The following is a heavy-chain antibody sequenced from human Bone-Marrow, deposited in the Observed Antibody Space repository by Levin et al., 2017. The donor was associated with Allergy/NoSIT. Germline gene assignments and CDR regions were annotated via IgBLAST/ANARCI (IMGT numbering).Heavy chain of an antibody. CDR2: IYTTGST. CDR1: GGSISSGRYY. Sequence: SETLSLTCSVSGGSISSGRYYFTWVRQSAGKGLEWIGRIYTTGSTNYNPSLESRVTISRDTFKKEVYLTLSSVTAADTAVYYCARDRLASLYYYSMDVLGRGTTVIVSS. J-gene: IGHJ6*03. V-gene: IGHV4-61*02. CDR3: ARDRLASLYYYSMDV.